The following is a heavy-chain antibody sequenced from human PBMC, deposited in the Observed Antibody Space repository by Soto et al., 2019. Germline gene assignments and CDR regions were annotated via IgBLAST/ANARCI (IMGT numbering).Heavy chain of an antibody. V-gene: IGHV1-18*01. CDR2: ISAYNGNT. Sequence: ASVKVSCKASGYTFTSYSISWVRQAPGQGLEWMGWISAYNGNTNYAQKLQGRVTMTTDTSTSTAYMELRSLRSDDTAVYYCERDNDILTGHPSDYWGQGTLVTVSS. CDR1: GYTFTSYS. D-gene: IGHD3-9*01. CDR3: ERDNDILTGHPSDY. J-gene: IGHJ4*02.